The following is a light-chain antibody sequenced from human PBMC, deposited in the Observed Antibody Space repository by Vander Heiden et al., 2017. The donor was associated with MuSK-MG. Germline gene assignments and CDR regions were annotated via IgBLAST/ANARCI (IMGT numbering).Light chain of an antibody. CDR2: EVS. J-gene: IGLJ3*02. V-gene: IGLV2-23*02. CDR3: CSDAPGDTVV. Sequence: QSALTQPASVSASPGQSITVPCTGTLSDVGNYNLVSWYQQHPGKAPKLMIYEVSKRPSGVSDRFSGSKSANTAALTISGLQPEDEADYYCCSDAPGDTVVSGGGTKVTVL. CDR1: LSDVGNYNL.